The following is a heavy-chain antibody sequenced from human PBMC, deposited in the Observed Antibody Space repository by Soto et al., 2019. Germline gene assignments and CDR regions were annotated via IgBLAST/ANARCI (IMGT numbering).Heavy chain of an antibody. CDR2: IYYSGST. D-gene: IGHD2-15*01. CDR3: ARSIYCSGGSCPGYYYYYMDV. Sequence: SETLSLTCTVSGGSISSYYWSWIRQPPGKGLEWIGYIYYSGSTNYNPSLKSRVTISVDTSKNQFSLKLSSVTAADTAVYYCARSIYCSGGSCPGYYYYYMDVWGKGTTVTVSS. J-gene: IGHJ6*03. V-gene: IGHV4-59*08. CDR1: GGSISSYY.